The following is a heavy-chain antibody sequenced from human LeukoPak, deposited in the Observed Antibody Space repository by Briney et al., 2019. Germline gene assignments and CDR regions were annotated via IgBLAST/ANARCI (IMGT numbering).Heavy chain of an antibody. Sequence: PGGSLRLSCAASGFTFSSYAMHWVRQAPGKGLEWVAVISYDGSNKYYADSVKGRFTISRDNSKNTLYLQMNSLRAEDTAVYYCAREGLYSSSWYARSWFDPWGQETLVTVSS. J-gene: IGHJ5*02. V-gene: IGHV3-30-3*01. CDR3: AREGLYSSSWYARSWFDP. CDR1: GFTFSSYA. D-gene: IGHD6-13*01. CDR2: ISYDGSNK.